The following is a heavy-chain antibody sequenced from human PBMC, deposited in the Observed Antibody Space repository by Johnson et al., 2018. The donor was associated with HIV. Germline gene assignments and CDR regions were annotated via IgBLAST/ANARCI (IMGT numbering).Heavy chain of an antibody. CDR2: ISSDGSTI. CDR1: GFSFSSYA. Sequence: VQLVESGGGVVQPGRSLRLSCAASGFSFSSYAMHWIRQAPGKGLEWISYISSDGSTIDYADSVKGRFTISRDNGNNSLYFQMNSLRAEDAAVYYCTGRDLLRAFDIWGQGTMVTVSS. D-gene: IGHD2-15*01. V-gene: IGHV3-48*03. J-gene: IGHJ3*02. CDR3: TGRDLLRAFDI.